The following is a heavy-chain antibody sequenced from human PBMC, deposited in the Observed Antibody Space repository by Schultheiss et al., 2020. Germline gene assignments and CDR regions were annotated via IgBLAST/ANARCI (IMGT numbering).Heavy chain of an antibody. J-gene: IGHJ4*02. V-gene: IGHV4-30-2*01. CDR1: GGSISSGGYS. CDR2: LYHSGST. CDR3: ARSFSSSAPGDFDY. Sequence: SQTLSLTCAVSGGSISSGGYSWSWIRQPPGKGLEWIGYLYHSGSTYYNPSLKSRVTVSVDRYKNQFSLKLSSVTAADTAVYYCARSFSSSAPGDFDYWGQGALVTVSS. D-gene: IGHD6-6*01.